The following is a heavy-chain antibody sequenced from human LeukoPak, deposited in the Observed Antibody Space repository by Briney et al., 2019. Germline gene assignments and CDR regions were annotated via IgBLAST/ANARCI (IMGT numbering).Heavy chain of an antibody. CDR1: GFTFSSYG. CDR2: IWYDGSNK. J-gene: IGHJ3*02. D-gene: IGHD2-15*01. CDR3: ARDGVVAATLDALDI. Sequence: PGGSLRLSCAASGFTFSSYGMHWVRQAPGKGLEWVAVIWYDGSNKYYADSVKGRFTISRDNSKNTLYLQMNSLRAEDTAVYYCARDGVVAATLDALDIWGQGTMVTVSS. V-gene: IGHV3-33*01.